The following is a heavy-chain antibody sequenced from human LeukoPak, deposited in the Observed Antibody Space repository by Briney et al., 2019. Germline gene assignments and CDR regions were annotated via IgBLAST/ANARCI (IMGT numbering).Heavy chain of an antibody. CDR3: ARAAYSGCDPPDY. D-gene: IGHD5-12*01. Sequence: EASVKVSCKASGYTFTGYYMHWVRQAPGQGLEWMGWINPNSGGTNYAQKFQGWVTMTRDTSVSTAYMELSRPRSDDTAVYYCARAAYSGCDPPDYWGQGTLVTVSS. CDR2: INPNSGGT. J-gene: IGHJ4*02. V-gene: IGHV1-2*04. CDR1: GYTFTGYY.